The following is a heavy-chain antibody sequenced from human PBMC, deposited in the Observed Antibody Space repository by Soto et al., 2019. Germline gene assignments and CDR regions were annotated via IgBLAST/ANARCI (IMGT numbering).Heavy chain of an antibody. CDR3: AKNRERELPRVIDF. D-gene: IGHD1-7*01. J-gene: IGHJ4*02. V-gene: IGHV3-23*01. Sequence: GGSLRLSCATSGLTFSNYAMSWVRQAPGGGLEWVSSMSGSSSTTYYADSVKGRFTISRDRSKNTLYLQMSSLRAEDTALYYCAKNRERELPRVIDFWGQGTLVTVSS. CDR2: MSGSSSTT. CDR1: GLTFSNYA.